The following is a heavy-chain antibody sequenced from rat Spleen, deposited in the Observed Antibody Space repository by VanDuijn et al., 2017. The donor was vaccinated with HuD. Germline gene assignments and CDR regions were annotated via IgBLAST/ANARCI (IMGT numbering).Heavy chain of an antibody. CDR1: GFTFSDYA. CDR2: IIYDGSST. CDR3: ATLGCYSSYIYWYFDF. Sequence: EVQLVESGGGLVQPGNSLKLSCAASGFTFSDYAMAWVRQSPKKGLEWVATIIYDGSSTYYRDSVKGRFTISRDNAKSTLYLQMDSLRSEDTATYYCATLGCYSSYIYWYFDFWGPGTMVTVSS. V-gene: IGHV5S10*01. D-gene: IGHD1-2*01. J-gene: IGHJ1*01.